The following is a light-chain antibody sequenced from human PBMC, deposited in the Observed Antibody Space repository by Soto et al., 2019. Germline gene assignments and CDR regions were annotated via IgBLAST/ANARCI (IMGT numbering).Light chain of an antibody. CDR1: QSVGGF. CDR2: DTS. Sequence: EIVLTQSPATLSLSPGERATLSCRASQSVGGFLAWYQQKSGQAPRLLIYDTSKRVTGIPARFSGSGSGTDFTLTINSLEPEDFAVYHCQHRSNWPPMYTFGQGTKLQIK. CDR3: QHRSNWPPMYT. J-gene: IGKJ2*01. V-gene: IGKV3-11*01.